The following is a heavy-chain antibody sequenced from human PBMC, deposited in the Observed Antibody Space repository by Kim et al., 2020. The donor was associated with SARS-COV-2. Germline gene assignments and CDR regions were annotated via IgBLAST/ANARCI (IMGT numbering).Heavy chain of an antibody. D-gene: IGHD3-10*01. CDR1: GFTFSSYA. J-gene: IGHJ6*01. Sequence: GGSLRLSCAASGFTFSSYAMSWVRQAPGKGLEWVSVIYSGGSSTYYADSVKGRFTISRDNSKNTLYLQMNSLRAEDTAVYYCAKDGGLWFGEPPFYYGM. CDR3: AKDGGLWFGEPPFYYGM. CDR2: IYSGGSST. V-gene: IGHV3-23*03.